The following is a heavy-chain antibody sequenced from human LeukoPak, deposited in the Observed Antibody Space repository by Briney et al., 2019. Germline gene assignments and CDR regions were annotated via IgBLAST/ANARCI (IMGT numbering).Heavy chain of an antibody. D-gene: IGHD7-27*01. CDR2: ISYDGSNK. CDR3: ARDRQLGNDAFDI. J-gene: IGHJ3*02. Sequence: QPGGSLRLSCAASGFTFSSYAMHWVRQAPGKGLEWVAVISYDGSNKYYADSVKGRFTISRDNSKNTLYLQMNSLRAEDTAVYYCARDRQLGNDAFDIWGQGTMVTVSS. V-gene: IGHV3-30-3*01. CDR1: GFTFSSYA.